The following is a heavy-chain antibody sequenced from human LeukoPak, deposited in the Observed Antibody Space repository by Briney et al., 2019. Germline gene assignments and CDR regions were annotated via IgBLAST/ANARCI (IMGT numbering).Heavy chain of an antibody. CDR2: IYQTRST. D-gene: IGHD6-19*01. J-gene: IGHJ4*02. CDR3: ARGSYSSGWLGY. V-gene: IGHV4-30-2*01. CDR1: GGSIYSGGFY. Sequence: SETLSLTCTVSGGSIYSGGFYWSWIRQPPGKGLEWIGYIYQTRSTYSNPSLKSRVTISVDTSKNQFSLKLSSVTAADTAVYYCARGSYSSGWLGYWGQGTLVTVSS.